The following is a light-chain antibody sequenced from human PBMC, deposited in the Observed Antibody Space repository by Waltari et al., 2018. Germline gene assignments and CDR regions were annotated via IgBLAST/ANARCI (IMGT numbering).Light chain of an antibody. CDR3: SSYAGSNNWV. V-gene: IGLV2-8*01. CDR2: EVN. J-gene: IGLJ3*02. CDR1: STDFGGYNY. Sequence: QSALTQPPSASGSPGQSVTISCTGTSTDFGGYNYVSWYQRHPGKAPKFVIYEVNKRPSGVPDRFSGSKSGNTASLTVSGLQAEDEAEYSCSSYAGSNNWVFGGGTKLTVL.